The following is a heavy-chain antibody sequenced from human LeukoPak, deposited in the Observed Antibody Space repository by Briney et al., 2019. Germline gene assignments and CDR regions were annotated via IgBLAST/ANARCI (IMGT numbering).Heavy chain of an antibody. D-gene: IGHD4-17*01. CDR3: AKGRSTVTMSPPFDY. V-gene: IGHV3-30*18. Sequence: GRSLRLSCAASGFTFSSYGMHWVRQAPDKGLEWVAVISYDGSNKYYADSVKGRFTISRDNSKNTLYLQMNSLRAEDTAVYYCAKGRSTVTMSPPFDYWGQGTLVTVSS. CDR2: ISYDGSNK. J-gene: IGHJ4*02. CDR1: GFTFSSYG.